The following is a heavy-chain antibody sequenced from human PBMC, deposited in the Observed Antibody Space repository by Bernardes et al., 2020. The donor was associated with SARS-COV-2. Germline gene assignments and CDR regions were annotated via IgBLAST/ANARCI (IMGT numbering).Heavy chain of an antibody. CDR2: VFHSGTA. CDR3: ARMDEFYYYYGMDV. V-gene: IGHV4-59*01. D-gene: IGHD3-10*01. Sequence: SETLSLTRTVSGASMRNFYWSWIRQFPGTGLEWIGYVFHSGTATYNPSLRSRVTMSVDTSKGQFSLKLSSVTAADSAIYYCARMDEFYYYYGMDVWGQGTTVTVSS. CDR1: GASMRNFY. J-gene: IGHJ6*02.